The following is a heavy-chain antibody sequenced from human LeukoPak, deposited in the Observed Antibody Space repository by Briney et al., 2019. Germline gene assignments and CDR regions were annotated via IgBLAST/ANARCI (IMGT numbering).Heavy chain of an antibody. D-gene: IGHD3-10*01. CDR3: ARVNYGSGSYTCYFDY. CDR2: INWNGGST. J-gene: IGHJ4*02. Sequence: GGSLRLSCAASGFTFDDYGMSWVRQAPAKGLEWVSGINWNGGSTGYADSVKGRFTISRDNAKNSLHLHMNSLRAEDTALYYCARVNYGSGSYTCYFDYWGQGTLVTVSS. V-gene: IGHV3-20*04. CDR1: GFTFDDYG.